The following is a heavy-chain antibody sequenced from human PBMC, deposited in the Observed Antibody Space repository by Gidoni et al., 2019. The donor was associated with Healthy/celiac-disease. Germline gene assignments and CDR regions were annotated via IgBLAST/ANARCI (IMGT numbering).Heavy chain of an antibody. D-gene: IGHD3-3*01. CDR3: AREGFLEWLLYDYGMDV. CDR2: IKQDGSEK. CDR1: GSTFSSYW. V-gene: IGHV3-7*03. Sequence: EVQLVESGGGLVQPGGSLRLSCAASGSTFSSYWMSWVRQAPGKGLEWVANIKQDGSEKYYVDSVKGRFTISRDNAKNSLYLQMNSLRAEDTAVYYCAREGFLEWLLYDYGMDVWGQGTTVTVSS. J-gene: IGHJ6*02.